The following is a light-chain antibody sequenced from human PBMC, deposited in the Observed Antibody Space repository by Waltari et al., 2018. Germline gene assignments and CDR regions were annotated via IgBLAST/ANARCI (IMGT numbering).Light chain of an antibody. Sequence: EIVLTQSPGTLSLSPGESATLSCRASRRVTSNYLAWYQQKPGQAPQLLLHGASSRATDIPDRFSGSGSGTDFTLTINRLEPEDFAVYYCQQFGSSPFTFGQGTRLEIK. V-gene: IGKV3-20*01. J-gene: IGKJ5*01. CDR1: RRVTSNY. CDR3: QQFGSSPFT. CDR2: GAS.